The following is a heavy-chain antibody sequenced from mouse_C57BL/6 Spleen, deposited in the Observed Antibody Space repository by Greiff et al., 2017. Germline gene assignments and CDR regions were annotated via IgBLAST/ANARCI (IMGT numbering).Heavy chain of an antibody. CDR1: GFTFSDYG. CDR3: ARAEGWYFDV. CDR2: ISSGSSTI. J-gene: IGHJ1*03. V-gene: IGHV5-17*01. Sequence: EVKLMESGGGLVKPGGSLKLSCAASGFTFSDYGMHWVRQAPEKGLEWVAYISSGSSTIYYADTVKGRFTISRDNAKNTLFLQMTSLGSEDTAMYYCARAEGWYFDVWGTGTTVTVSS.